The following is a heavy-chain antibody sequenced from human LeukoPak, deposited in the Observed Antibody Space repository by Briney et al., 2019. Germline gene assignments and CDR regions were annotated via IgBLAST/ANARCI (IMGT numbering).Heavy chain of an antibody. D-gene: IGHD2-15*01. Sequence: SGILSLTCTVSGGSISSYYWNWIRQPPGKGLEWIAYIRYSESTNYNPSLKSRLTISVDTSKNQFSLKLSSVTAADTAVYYCARRGGGGDWYFDLWGRGTLVTVSS. V-gene: IGHV4-59*08. CDR1: GGSISSYY. CDR3: ARRGGGGDWYFDL. CDR2: IRYSEST. J-gene: IGHJ2*01.